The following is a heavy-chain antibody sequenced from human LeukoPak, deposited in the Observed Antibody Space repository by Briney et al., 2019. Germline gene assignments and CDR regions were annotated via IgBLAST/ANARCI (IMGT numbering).Heavy chain of an antibody. CDR3: ARGRSVRFLEWFSSDY. Sequence: PSETLSLTCAVYGGSFSGYYWSWIRQPPGKGLEWIGEINHSGSTNYNPSLKSRVTISVDTSKNQFSLKLSSVTAADKAVYYCARGRSVRFLEWFSSDYWGQGTLVTVSS. V-gene: IGHV4-34*01. D-gene: IGHD3-3*01. J-gene: IGHJ4*02. CDR2: INHSGST. CDR1: GGSFSGYY.